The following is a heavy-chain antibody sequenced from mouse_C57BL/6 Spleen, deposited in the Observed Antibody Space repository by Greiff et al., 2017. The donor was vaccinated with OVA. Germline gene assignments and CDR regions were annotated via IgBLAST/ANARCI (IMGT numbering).Heavy chain of an antibody. J-gene: IGHJ3*01. CDR3: ARGGIYYGYDESY. CDR1: GFTFSSYA. V-gene: IGHV5-4*03. CDR2: ISDGGSYT. Sequence: DVKLVESGGGLVKPGGSLKLSCAASGFTFSSYAMSWVRQTPEKRLEWVATISDGGSYTYYPDNVKGRFTISRDNAKNNLYLQMSHLKSEDTAMYYCARGGIYYGYDESYWGQGTLVTVSA. D-gene: IGHD2-2*01.